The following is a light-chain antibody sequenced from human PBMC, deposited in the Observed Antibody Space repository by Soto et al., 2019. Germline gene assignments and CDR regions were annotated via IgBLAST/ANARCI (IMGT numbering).Light chain of an antibody. V-gene: IGLV2-8*01. Sequence: QSALTQPPSASGSPGQSVTISCTGTSSDVGGYNYVSWYQQEPGKAPKLMIYEVSKRPSGVPDRFSGSKSGNTASLTVSGLQAEDEADYYCSSYAGSSTVFGGGTKLTVL. CDR3: SSYAGSSTV. CDR2: EVS. CDR1: SSDVGGYNY. J-gene: IGLJ2*01.